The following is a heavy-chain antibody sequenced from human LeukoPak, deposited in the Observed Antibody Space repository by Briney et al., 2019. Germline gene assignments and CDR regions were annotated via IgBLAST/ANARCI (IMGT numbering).Heavy chain of an antibody. D-gene: IGHD4-23*01. CDR3: ARDNWDYDYGGFVLDY. Sequence: ASVKVSCKASGYTFTSYYMHWVRQAPGKGLEWMGMINPSGGSTSYAQKFQGRVTLTRDMSTSTVYMELSSLRSEDTVLYYCARDNWDYDYGGFVLDYWGQGTLVTVSS. J-gene: IGHJ4*02. CDR1: GYTFTSYY. CDR2: INPSGGST. V-gene: IGHV1-46*01.